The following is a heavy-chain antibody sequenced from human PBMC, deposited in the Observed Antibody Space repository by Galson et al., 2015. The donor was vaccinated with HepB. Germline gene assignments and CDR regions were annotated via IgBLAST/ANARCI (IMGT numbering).Heavy chain of an antibody. Sequence: SLRLSCAASGFTFSDYYMSWIRQAPGKGLEWVSYISSSGSTIYYADSVKGRFTISRDNAKNSLYLQMNSLRAEDTAVYYCASWWFRALTTLIWGQGTLVTVSS. J-gene: IGHJ4*02. D-gene: IGHD2-15*01. V-gene: IGHV3-11*01. CDR3: ASWWFRALTTLI. CDR1: GFTFSDYY. CDR2: ISSSGSTI.